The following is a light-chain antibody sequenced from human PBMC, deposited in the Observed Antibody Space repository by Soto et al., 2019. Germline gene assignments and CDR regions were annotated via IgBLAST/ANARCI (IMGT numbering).Light chain of an antibody. Sequence: DIQMTQSPSTLSASVGDRVTITCRASQSISSWLAWYQQKPGKAPKVLIYDASSLESGVPSRFSGSGSGTEFTLTISSLQPDDFANYYCQKYKSYSSFTFCQGTKLEIK. CDR3: QKYKSYSSFT. CDR1: QSISSW. CDR2: DAS. J-gene: IGKJ2*01. V-gene: IGKV1-5*01.